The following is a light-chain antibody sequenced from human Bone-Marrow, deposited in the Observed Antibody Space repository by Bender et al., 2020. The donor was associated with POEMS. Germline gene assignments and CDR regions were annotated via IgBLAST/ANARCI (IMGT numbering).Light chain of an antibody. CDR3: VAWDASLNGWV. Sequence: ELTQPPSASGTPGQRVTISCSGSSSDIAINYVYWYQQIPGSAPKLLIYKNNERPSGVPDRFSGSKSGTSASLAITGLQSDDEAIYFCVAWDASLNGWVFGGGTKLTVL. V-gene: IGLV1-47*01. CDR1: SSDIAINY. CDR2: KNN. J-gene: IGLJ3*02.